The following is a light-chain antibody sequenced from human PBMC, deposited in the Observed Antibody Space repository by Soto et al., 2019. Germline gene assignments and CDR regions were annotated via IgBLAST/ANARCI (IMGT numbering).Light chain of an antibody. J-gene: IGLJ3*02. Sequence: QPVLTQPPSVSGAPGQRVTISCTGSSSNVGADYDVHWYQQLPGAAPKLLISDNTNRPSGVPDRFSGSRSGTSASLAITGLQAEDEADYYCSAYTARSTLVFGGGTKLTVL. CDR2: DNT. CDR1: SSNVGADYD. CDR3: SAYTARSTLV. V-gene: IGLV1-40*01.